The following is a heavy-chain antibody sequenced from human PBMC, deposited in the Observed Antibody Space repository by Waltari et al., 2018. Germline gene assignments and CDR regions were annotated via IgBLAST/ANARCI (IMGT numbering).Heavy chain of an antibody. CDR3: AKDSLYSGYV. CDR2: ISYDGSNK. J-gene: IGHJ4*02. Sequence: QVQLVESGGGVVQPGRSLRLSCAASGVTFSSYGMHWVRQAPGKGLEWVAVISYDGSNKYYADSVKGRFTISRDNSKNTLYLQMNSLRAEDTAVYYCAKDSLYSGYVWGQGTLVTVSS. CDR1: GVTFSSYG. D-gene: IGHD5-12*01. V-gene: IGHV3-30*18.